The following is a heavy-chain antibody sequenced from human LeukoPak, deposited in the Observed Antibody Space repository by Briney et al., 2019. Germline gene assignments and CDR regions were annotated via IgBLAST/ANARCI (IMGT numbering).Heavy chain of an antibody. CDR2: INPNSGGT. V-gene: IGHV1-2*02. D-gene: IGHD4-17*01. Sequence: ASVKVSCKASGYTFTGYYMHWVRQAPGQGLEWMGWINPNSGGTNYAQKFQGRVTINADQSTSTAYMELSSLRSEDTAVYYCARDRWPVTRIHYYYTMDVWGEGTTVTVSS. CDR3: ARDRWPVTRIHYYYTMDV. J-gene: IGHJ6*03. CDR1: GYTFTGYY.